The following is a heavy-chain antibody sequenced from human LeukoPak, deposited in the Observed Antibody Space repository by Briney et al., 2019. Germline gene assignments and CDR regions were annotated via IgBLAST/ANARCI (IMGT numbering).Heavy chain of an antibody. J-gene: IGHJ5*02. D-gene: IGHD3-16*01. CDR3: ARGGGLGWFDP. Sequence: ASVKVSCKASGYPFTNFGISWVRQAPGQGLEWMGWITPYNGNTNYAQTLQGRVTMTTDTSTSTAYMELRSLRSDDTAVYYCARGGGLGWFDPWGQGTLVTVSS. V-gene: IGHV1-18*01. CDR1: GYPFTNFG. CDR2: ITPYNGNT.